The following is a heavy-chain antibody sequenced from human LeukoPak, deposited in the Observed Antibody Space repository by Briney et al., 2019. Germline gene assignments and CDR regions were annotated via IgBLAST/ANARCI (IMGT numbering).Heavy chain of an antibody. V-gene: IGHV1-69*04. Sequence: ASVKVSCKASGGTFSSYAISWVRQAPGQGLEWMGRIIPILGIANYAQKFQGRVTTTADKSTSTAYMELSSLRSEDTAVYYGARDHNGEDYWGQGTLVTVSS. D-gene: IGHD3-10*01. CDR3: ARDHNGEDY. CDR1: GGTFSSYA. CDR2: IIPILGIA. J-gene: IGHJ4*02.